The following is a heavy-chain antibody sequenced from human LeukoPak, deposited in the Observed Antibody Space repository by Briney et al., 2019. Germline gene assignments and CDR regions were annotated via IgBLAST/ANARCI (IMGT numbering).Heavy chain of an antibody. CDR3: AKDRNYDILTGYSYFDY. D-gene: IGHD3-9*01. CDR1: GFTFSSYA. CDR2: ISGSGGST. J-gene: IGHJ4*02. V-gene: IGHV3-23*01. Sequence: GGSLRLSCAASGFTFSSYAMSWVRQAPGKGLEWVSAISGSGGSTYYADSVKGRFTISRDNSKNTLYLQMNSLRAEDTAVCYCAKDRNYDILTGYSYFDYWGQGTLVTVSS.